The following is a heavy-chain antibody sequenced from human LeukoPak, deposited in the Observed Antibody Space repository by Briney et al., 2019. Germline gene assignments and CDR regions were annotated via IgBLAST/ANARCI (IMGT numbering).Heavy chain of an antibody. D-gene: IGHD3-3*01. CDR2: IRYDGSNK. J-gene: IGHJ4*02. V-gene: IGHV3-30*02. Sequence: GRSLTLSCAAYGFTFSGSGMHWVRQAPGKGLEWETFIRYDGSNKIYTSFVKGRFTISRNNSENTVYLKMDSLRAEDTAVYYCARDYDFWSGYYSPTRGYFGYWGQGTLVTVSS. CDR3: ARDYDFWSGYYSPTRGYFGY. CDR1: GFTFSGSG.